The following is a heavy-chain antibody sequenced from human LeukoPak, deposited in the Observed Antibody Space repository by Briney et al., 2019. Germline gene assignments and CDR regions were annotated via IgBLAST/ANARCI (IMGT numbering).Heavy chain of an antibody. CDR1: GGSISSGDYY. Sequence: PSETLSLTCTVSGGSISSGDYYWSWIRQPPGKGLEWIGYIYYSGSTYYNPSLKSRVTISVDTSKNQFSLKLSSVTAADTAVYYRARGGGKSGLILYYYYMDVWGKGTTVTVSS. CDR3: ARGGGKSGLILYYYYMDV. D-gene: IGHD2-8*01. V-gene: IGHV4-30-4*08. J-gene: IGHJ6*03. CDR2: IYYSGST.